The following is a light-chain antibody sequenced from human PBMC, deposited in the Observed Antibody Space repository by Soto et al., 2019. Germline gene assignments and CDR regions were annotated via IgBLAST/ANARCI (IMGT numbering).Light chain of an antibody. Sequence: DIQMTQSPSSLSASIGDRVTITCQASQNITNNLSWYQQKPGKAPKLLIYKASTLKSGVPSRFSGSGSGTEFTLTISSLQPDDFATYYCQHYNSYSEAFGQGTKVDIK. J-gene: IGKJ1*01. CDR1: QNITNN. V-gene: IGKV1-5*03. CDR2: KAS. CDR3: QHYNSYSEA.